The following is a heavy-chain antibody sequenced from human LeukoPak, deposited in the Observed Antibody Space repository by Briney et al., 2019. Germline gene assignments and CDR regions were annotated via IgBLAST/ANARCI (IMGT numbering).Heavy chain of an antibody. V-gene: IGHV1-46*01. CDR3: ARASCSGGSCYSSGWAFDY. D-gene: IGHD2-15*01. CDR2: INPSGGST. J-gene: IGHJ4*02. CDR1: GYTFISYY. Sequence: AAVKVSCKASGYTFISYYMHWVRPAPGQGLERMGIINPSGGSTSYAQKFQGRVTMTRDTSTSTVYMELSSLRSEDTAVYYCARASCSGGSCYSSGWAFDYWGQGTLVTVSS.